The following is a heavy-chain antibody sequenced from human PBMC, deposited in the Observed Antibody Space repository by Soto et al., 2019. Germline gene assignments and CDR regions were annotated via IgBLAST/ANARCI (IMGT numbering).Heavy chain of an antibody. CDR1: GGSISGGGYS. V-gene: IGHV4-30-2*01. J-gene: IGHJ4*02. CDR2: IYDSGST. Sequence: QLQLQESGSGLVKPSQTLSLTCAVSGGSISGGGYSWSWIRQPPGKGLEWIGYIYDSGSTYYNPSLKSRVTISVDRSKNQFSLNVNSVTAADTAVYYCARTCELIKFDCWGQGTLVSVSS. D-gene: IGHD1-7*01. CDR3: ARTCELIKFDC.